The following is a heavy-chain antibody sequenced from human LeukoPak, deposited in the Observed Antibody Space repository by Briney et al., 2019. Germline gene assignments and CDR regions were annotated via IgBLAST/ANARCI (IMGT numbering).Heavy chain of an antibody. CDR2: ISAYNGNT. J-gene: IGHJ4*02. CDR3: VRGLASGYGSGSYSDY. D-gene: IGHD3-10*01. CDR1: GYTFTSYG. V-gene: IGHV1-18*04. Sequence: GASVKVSCKPSGYTFTSYGISWVRPAPGQGLEWMGWISAYNGNTNYAQKLQGRVTMTTDTSTSTAYMELRSLRSDDTAVYYCVRGLASGYGSGSYSDYWGQGPLVTVSS.